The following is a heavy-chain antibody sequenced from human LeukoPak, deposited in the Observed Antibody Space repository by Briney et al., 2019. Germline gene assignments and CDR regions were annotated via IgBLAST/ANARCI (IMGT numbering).Heavy chain of an antibody. Sequence: PGGSLRLSCAASGFTFRSYAMHWVRQAPGKGLEWVAVISYDGSNKYYADSVKGRFTISRDNSKNTLYLQMNSLRAEDTAVYYCARDSDYYYHGMDVWGQGTTVTDSS. CDR1: GFTFRSYA. V-gene: IGHV3-30-3*01. CDR3: ARDSDYYYHGMDV. CDR2: ISYDGSNK. J-gene: IGHJ6*02.